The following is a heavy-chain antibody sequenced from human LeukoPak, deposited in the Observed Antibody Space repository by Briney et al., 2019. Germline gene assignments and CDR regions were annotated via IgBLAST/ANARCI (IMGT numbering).Heavy chain of an antibody. Sequence: EGSLRLSCAASRFTFSSYWMHWVRQAPGKGLVWVSRINSDGSSTSYADSVKGRFTISRDNAKNTLYLQMNSLRAEDTAVYYCARERVGASMDVWGQGTTVTVSS. CDR2: INSDGSST. J-gene: IGHJ6*02. CDR3: ARERVGASMDV. CDR1: RFTFSSYW. V-gene: IGHV3-74*01. D-gene: IGHD1-26*01.